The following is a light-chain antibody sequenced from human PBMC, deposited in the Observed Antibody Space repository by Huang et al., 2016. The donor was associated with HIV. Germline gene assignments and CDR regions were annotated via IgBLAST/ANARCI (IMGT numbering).Light chain of an antibody. V-gene: IGKV3-20*01. CDR1: QTVSSSY. Sequence: EIVLTQSPGTLSLPPGERATLSCRTSQTVSSSYLAWYQQRSGQAPRLLIYGTSSRATGIPDRFSGSGSGTDFTLTISRLEPEDFAVYYCQRYGTSPLTFGGGTKVEIK. CDR3: QRYGTSPLT. J-gene: IGKJ4*01. CDR2: GTS.